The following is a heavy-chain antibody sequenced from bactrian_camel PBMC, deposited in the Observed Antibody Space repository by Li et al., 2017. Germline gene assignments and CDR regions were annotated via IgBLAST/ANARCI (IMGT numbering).Heavy chain of an antibody. J-gene: IGHJ4*01. CDR1: GFTFSTSY. V-gene: IGHV3-2*01. Sequence: QVQLVESGGGVVQPGGSLRLSRAASGFTFSTSYMSWVRQAPGKGLEWVASFNEDGSYTVYADSVKGRFTISRDNAKNILYLQMNSLKPDDTGMYYCAAECHGPEHGQSPFTYEYNYWGQGTQVTVS. CDR3: AAECHGPEHGQSPFTYEYNY. CDR2: FNEDGSYT. D-gene: IGHD5*01.